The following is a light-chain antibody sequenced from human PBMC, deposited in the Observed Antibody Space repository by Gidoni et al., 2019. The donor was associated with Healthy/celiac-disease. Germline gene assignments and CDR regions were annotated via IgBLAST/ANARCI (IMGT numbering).Light chain of an antibody. CDR1: QSVSSSY. Sequence: EIVLTQSPGNLSLSPGERATLSCRASQSVSSSYLAWYQQKPGKAPRRLIYGASSRATGIPGMFCGSASGTDFTLTISRLEPEDFAVYYCQQYGSSPITFGQGTRLEIK. CDR2: GAS. V-gene: IGKV3-20*01. CDR3: QQYGSSPIT. J-gene: IGKJ5*01.